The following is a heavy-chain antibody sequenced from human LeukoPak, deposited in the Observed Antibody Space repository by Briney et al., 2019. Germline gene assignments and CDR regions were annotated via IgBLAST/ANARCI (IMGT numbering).Heavy chain of an antibody. Sequence: GSLRLSCXASGFTXSSYAMSWVRQAPGKGLEWVSAISGSGGSTYYADSVKGRFTISRDNSKNTLYLQMTSLRAEDTAVYYCAKGLITIFGVADDDYWGQGTLVTVSS. CDR2: ISGSGGST. V-gene: IGHV3-23*01. D-gene: IGHD3-3*01. J-gene: IGHJ4*02. CDR3: AKGLITIFGVADDDY. CDR1: GFTXSSYA.